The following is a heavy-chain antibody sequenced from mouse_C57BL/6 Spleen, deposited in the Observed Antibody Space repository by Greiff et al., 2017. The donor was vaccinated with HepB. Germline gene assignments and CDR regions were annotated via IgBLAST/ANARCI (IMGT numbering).Heavy chain of an antibody. Sequence: EVQLQQSGPELVKPGASVKISCKASGYTFTDYYMNWVKQSHGKSLEWIGDINPNNGGTSYNQKFKGKATLTVDKSSSTAYMELRSLTSEDSAVYYCLYYDYDEGDYFDYWGQGTTLTVSS. D-gene: IGHD2-4*01. J-gene: IGHJ2*01. CDR1: GYTFTDYY. CDR2: INPNNGGT. V-gene: IGHV1-26*01. CDR3: LYYDYDEGDYFDY.